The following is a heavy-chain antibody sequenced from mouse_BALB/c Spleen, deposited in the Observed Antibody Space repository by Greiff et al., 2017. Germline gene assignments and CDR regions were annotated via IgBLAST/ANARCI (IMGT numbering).Heavy chain of an antibody. CDR1: GYSITSDYA. Sequence: VQLQQSGPGLVKPSQSLSLTCTVTGYSITSDYAWNWIRQFPGNKLEWMGYISYSGSTSYNPSLKSRISITRDTSKNQFFLQLNSVTTEDTATYYCARVDYGMDYWGQGTSVTVSS. CDR3: ARVDYGMDY. CDR2: ISYSGST. J-gene: IGHJ4*01. V-gene: IGHV3-2*02.